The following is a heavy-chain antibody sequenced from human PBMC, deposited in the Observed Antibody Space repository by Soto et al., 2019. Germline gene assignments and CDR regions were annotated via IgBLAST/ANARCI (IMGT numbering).Heavy chain of an antibody. Sequence: GASVKVSCKASGYTFTGYYMHWVRQAPGQGLEWMGWINPNSGGTNYAQKFQGWVTMTRDTSISTAYMELSRLRSDDTAVYYCARWGDYYGSGSYYAAFPTAYYYYGMDVWGQGTTVTRLL. D-gene: IGHD3-10*01. CDR3: ARWGDYYGSGSYYAAFPTAYYYYGMDV. CDR2: INPNSGGT. V-gene: IGHV1-2*04. CDR1: GYTFTGYY. J-gene: IGHJ6*02.